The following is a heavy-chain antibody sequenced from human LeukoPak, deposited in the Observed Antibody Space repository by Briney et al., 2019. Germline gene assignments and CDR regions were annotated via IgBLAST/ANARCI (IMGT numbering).Heavy chain of an antibody. D-gene: IGHD3-10*01. CDR1: GYNFTSYW. J-gene: IGHJ4*02. CDR3: ARLGLTLVRGVIIPDY. Sequence: GESLKISCKGSGYNFTSYWIGWVRQMPGKGLEWMGIIYPGDSDTRYSPSFQGQVTISADKSIITANLQWNSLKASDTATYYCARLGLTLVRGVIIPDYWGQGTLVTVSS. V-gene: IGHV5-51*01. CDR2: IYPGDSDT.